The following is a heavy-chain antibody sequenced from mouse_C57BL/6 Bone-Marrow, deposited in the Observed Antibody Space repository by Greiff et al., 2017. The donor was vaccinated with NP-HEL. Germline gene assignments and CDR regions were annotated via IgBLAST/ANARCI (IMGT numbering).Heavy chain of an antibody. D-gene: IGHD1-1*01. CDR1: GYTFTDYN. J-gene: IGHJ3*01. CDR3: ARQYYGSSPAWFAY. CDR2: INPNNGGT. V-gene: IGHV1-18*01. Sequence: VQLKQSGPELVKPGASVKIPCKASGYTFTDYNMDWVKQSHGKSLEWIGDINPNNGGTIYNQKFKGKATLTVDKSSSTAYMELRSLTSEDTAVYYCARQYYGSSPAWFAYWGQGTLVTVSA.